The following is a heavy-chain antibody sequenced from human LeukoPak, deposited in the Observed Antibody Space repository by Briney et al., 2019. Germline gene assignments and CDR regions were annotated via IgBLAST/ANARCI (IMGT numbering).Heavy chain of an antibody. CDR3: ARQYSYGSFDY. CDR1: GYSFSRHW. D-gene: IGHD5-18*01. J-gene: IGHJ4*02. CDR2: IQPGDSDT. V-gene: IGHV5-51*01. Sequence: GESLKISCKSSGYSFSRHWIGGVPQMPGKGLEWMGIIQPGDSDTRYSPSFQGQVTISAHKSISTAYLQWSSLKASDTAMYYCARQYSYGSFDYWGQGTLVTVSS.